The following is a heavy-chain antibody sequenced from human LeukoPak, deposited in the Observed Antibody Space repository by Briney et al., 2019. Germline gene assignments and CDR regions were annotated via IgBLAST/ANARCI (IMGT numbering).Heavy chain of an antibody. Sequence: SVKVSCKASGGTFSSYAISWVRQAPGQGLEWMGGIIPIFGTANYAQKFEGRVTITADESTSTAYMELSSLRSEDTAVYYCARPGIAVAGDADDAFDIWGQGTMVTVSS. CDR1: GGTFSSYA. CDR2: IIPIFGTA. V-gene: IGHV1-69*01. CDR3: ARPGIAVAGDADDAFDI. J-gene: IGHJ3*02. D-gene: IGHD6-19*01.